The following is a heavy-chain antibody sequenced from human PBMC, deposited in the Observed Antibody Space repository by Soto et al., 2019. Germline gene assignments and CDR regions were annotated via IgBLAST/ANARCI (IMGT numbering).Heavy chain of an antibody. D-gene: IGHD3-16*01. J-gene: IGHJ4*02. CDR1: GFTFTSYA. CDR3: ARDHERGSYDTFDY. V-gene: IGHV1-3*01. CDR2: INAGNGNT. Sequence: APVKGSCKASGFTFTSYAMHWVRQAPGQRLEWMGWINAGNGNTKYSQKFQGRVTITRDTSASTAYMELSSLRSEDTAVYYCARDHERGSYDTFDYWGQGTLVTVSS.